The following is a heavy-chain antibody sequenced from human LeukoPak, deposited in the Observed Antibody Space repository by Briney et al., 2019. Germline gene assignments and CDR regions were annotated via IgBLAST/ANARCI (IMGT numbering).Heavy chain of an antibody. CDR2: ISSSGDTI. Sequence: PGGSLRLSCAASGFNFSNYAMNWVRQAPGKGLECVSYISSSGDTIYYADSVKGRFTISRDNAKNSLYLQMNSLRAEDTAVYYCARDYAEYTYYYDSSGQGFDYWGQGTLVTVSS. CDR1: GFNFSNYA. CDR3: ARDYAEYTYYYDSSGQGFDY. J-gene: IGHJ4*02. V-gene: IGHV3-48*04. D-gene: IGHD3-22*01.